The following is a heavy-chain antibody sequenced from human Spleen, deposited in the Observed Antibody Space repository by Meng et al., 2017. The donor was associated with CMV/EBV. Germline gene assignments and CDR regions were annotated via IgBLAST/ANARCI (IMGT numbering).Heavy chain of an antibody. Sequence: ASGFTFSNFDMHWVSQAPGKGLEWVSSITGSSTYMYYADSVRGRLTISRDNAQNSLYLQMNSLRVEDTAVYYCAREVGSGWRYFDCWGQGTLVTVSS. CDR2: ITGSSTYM. CDR1: GFTFSNFD. D-gene: IGHD6-25*01. V-gene: IGHV3-21*01. CDR3: AREVGSGWRYFDC. J-gene: IGHJ4*02.